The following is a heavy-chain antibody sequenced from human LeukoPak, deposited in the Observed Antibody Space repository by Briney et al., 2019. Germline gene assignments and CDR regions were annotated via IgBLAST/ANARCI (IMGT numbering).Heavy chain of an antibody. D-gene: IGHD2-15*01. J-gene: IGHJ3*02. Sequence: GGSLRLSCAASGFTFSNYWMHWVRQAPGKGLVWVSRFNSDESTTSYADSVKGRFTISRDNADNMLYLQMNSLRAEDAAVYYCARASGGNAAFDIWGQGTMVTVSS. CDR2: FNSDESTT. CDR3: ARASGGNAAFDI. CDR1: GFTFSNYW. V-gene: IGHV3-74*01.